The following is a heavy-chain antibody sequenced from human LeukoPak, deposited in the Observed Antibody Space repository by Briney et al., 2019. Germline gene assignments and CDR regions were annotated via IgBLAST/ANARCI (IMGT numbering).Heavy chain of an antibody. CDR2: IYYRGNT. CDR3: ARGGLGHTTFWFDP. Sequence: SETLSLTCPVTGGSINSYYWTWIRQPPGEGLEWIGYIYYRGNTNYNPSLKSRVTISIDRSKSQFSLKLSSVTAADTAVYYCARGGLGHTTFWFDPWGQGTRVTVSS. V-gene: IGHV4-59*01. CDR1: GGSINSYY. J-gene: IGHJ5*02. D-gene: IGHD2/OR15-2a*01.